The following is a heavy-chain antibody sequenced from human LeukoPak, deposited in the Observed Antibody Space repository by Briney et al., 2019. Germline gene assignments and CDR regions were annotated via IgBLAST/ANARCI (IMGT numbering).Heavy chain of an antibody. V-gene: IGHV4-34*01. D-gene: IGHD6-13*01. CDR2: VNHSGST. CDR1: GESLRGYY. J-gene: IGHJ4*02. CDR3: ARGGPGQQLVLVY. Sequence: SETLSLTSAVYGESLRGYYWSWIRPPPRKGLGWIGEVNHSGSTHYNPSLKSRVTISVDTSKNQFSLELASVTAADTAVYYCARGGPGQQLVLVYWGQGTLVSVSS.